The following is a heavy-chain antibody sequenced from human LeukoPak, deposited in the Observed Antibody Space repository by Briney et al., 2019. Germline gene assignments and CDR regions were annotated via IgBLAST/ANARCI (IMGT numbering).Heavy chain of an antibody. Sequence: GGSLRLSCAASGFTFSNYGLPWVRQAPGKGLEWVAVISYDGSKKHYRDSVKGRFTISRDNSKNTLYLQMNSLRAEDTAVYYCAKEAKSSDYYYYGMDVWGQGTTVTVSS. J-gene: IGHJ6*02. CDR1: GFTFSNYG. CDR2: ISYDGSKK. CDR3: AKEAKSSDYYYYGMDV. V-gene: IGHV3-30*18.